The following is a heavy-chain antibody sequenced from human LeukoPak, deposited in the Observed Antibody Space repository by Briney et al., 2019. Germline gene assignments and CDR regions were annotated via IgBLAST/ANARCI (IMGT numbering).Heavy chain of an antibody. CDR2: MKPKRGGT. CDR3: ARDGFDVDTAMTPGGY. Sequence: ASVSVSLTSSVYTFTVYYMHGVRQAPGEGGERMGWMKPKRGGTNYTQKFQGRGTMTRHTPISTAYTELSRLRSDDTAVYYCARDGFDVDTAMTPGGYWGQGTLVTVSS. D-gene: IGHD5-18*01. J-gene: IGHJ4*02. CDR1: VYTFTVYY. V-gene: IGHV1-2*02.